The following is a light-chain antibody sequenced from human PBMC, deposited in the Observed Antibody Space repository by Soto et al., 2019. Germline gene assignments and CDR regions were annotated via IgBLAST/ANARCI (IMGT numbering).Light chain of an antibody. CDR3: QQYQNWPLIT. V-gene: IGKV3-15*01. CDR2: GAS. CDR1: QSVSSN. Sequence: EIVMTQSPAILSVSPGERATLSCRASQSVSSNLAWYQQKPGQAPRLLIYGASTRATGIPDRFSGSGSGTEFTLTISILQSEDFADYYCQQYQNWPLITFGQGTRLEIK. J-gene: IGKJ5*01.